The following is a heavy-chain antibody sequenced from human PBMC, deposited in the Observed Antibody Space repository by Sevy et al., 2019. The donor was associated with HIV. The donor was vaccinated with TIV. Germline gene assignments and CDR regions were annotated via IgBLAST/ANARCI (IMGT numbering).Heavy chain of an antibody. Sequence: GGSLRLSCAASAFTFSSYSMNWVRQAPGKGLEWVSYISSSSSTIYYADSVKGRFTISRDNAKNSLYLQMNSLRAEDTAVYYCARTGPPGYYYDSSGSDYWGQGTLVTVSS. CDR1: AFTFSSYS. J-gene: IGHJ4*02. V-gene: IGHV3-48*01. CDR2: ISSSSSTI. D-gene: IGHD3-22*01. CDR3: ARTGPPGYYYDSSGSDY.